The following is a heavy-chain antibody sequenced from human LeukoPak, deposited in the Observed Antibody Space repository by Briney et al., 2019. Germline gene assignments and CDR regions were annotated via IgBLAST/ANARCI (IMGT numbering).Heavy chain of an antibody. CDR3: ASRHPDIASP. D-gene: IGHD5-12*01. CDR2: ISGSAGEI. Sequence: GGSLRLSCAASGFTFRSFAMMWFRQAPGKGPEWVSSISGSAGEIYYADTVKGRFTISRDNSKNKLYLQMDSLRAEDTAVYYCASRHPDIASPWGQGTLVTVSS. CDR1: GFTFRSFA. J-gene: IGHJ5*02. V-gene: IGHV3-23*01.